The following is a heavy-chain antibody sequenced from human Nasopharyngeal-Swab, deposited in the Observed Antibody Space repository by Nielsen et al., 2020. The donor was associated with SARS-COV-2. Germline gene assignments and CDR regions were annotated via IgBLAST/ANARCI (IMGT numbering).Heavy chain of an antibody. V-gene: IGHV3-33*08. CDR3: ARGQWLGGDAFDI. CDR1: GFTFSSYA. CDR2: IWYDGSNK. J-gene: IGHJ3*02. D-gene: IGHD6-19*01. Sequence: GGSLRLSCAASGFTFSSYAMHWVRQAPGKGLEWVAVIWYDGSNKYYADSVKGRFTISRDNSKNTLYLQMNSLRAEDTAVYYCARGQWLGGDAFDIWGQGTMVTVSS.